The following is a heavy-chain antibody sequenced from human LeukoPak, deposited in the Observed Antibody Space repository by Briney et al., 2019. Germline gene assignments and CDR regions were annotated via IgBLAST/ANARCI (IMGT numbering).Heavy chain of an antibody. CDR1: GYTFTSYY. V-gene: IGHV1-46*01. J-gene: IGHJ4*02. CDR3: ARGGVTYYYDSSGYSDY. D-gene: IGHD3-22*01. Sequence: ASVKVSCKASGYTFTSYYMHWVRQAPGQGLEWMGIINPSGGSTSYAQKFQGRVTMTRDTSISTAYMELSRLRSDDTAVYYCARGGVTYYYDSSGYSDYWGQGTLVTVSS. CDR2: INPSGGST.